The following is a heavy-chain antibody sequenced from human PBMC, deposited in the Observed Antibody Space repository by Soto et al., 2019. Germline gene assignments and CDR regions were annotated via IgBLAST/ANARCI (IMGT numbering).Heavy chain of an antibody. Sequence: PSETLSLTCSVSGASINSYYWSWIRQPPEKGLEWIGYIHNSGSTNYNPSLKSRVTMSLDASKNQFPLKLTSLTAADTAVYYCARGGYSYGRDYGMDVWGQGTTVTVSS. D-gene: IGHD5-18*01. V-gene: IGHV4-59*01. CDR3: ARGGYSYGRDYGMDV. CDR1: GASINSYY. CDR2: IHNSGST. J-gene: IGHJ6*02.